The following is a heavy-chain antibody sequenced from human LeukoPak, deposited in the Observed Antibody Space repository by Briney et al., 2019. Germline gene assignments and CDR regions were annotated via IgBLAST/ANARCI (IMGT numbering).Heavy chain of an antibody. V-gene: IGHV4-59*01. CDR3: ARGPYSSSSYYFDY. CDR2: IYYSGST. D-gene: IGHD6-6*01. CDR1: GGSISSYY. J-gene: IGHJ4*02. Sequence: SETLSLTCTVSGGSISSYYWSWIRQPPGKGLEWIGYIYYSGSTNYNPSLKSRVTISVDTSKNQFSLKLSSVTAADTAVYYCARGPYSSSSYYFDYWGQGTLVTVSS.